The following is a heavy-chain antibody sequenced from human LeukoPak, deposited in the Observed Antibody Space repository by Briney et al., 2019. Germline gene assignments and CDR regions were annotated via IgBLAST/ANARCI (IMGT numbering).Heavy chain of an antibody. CDR3: ARAPDLYDSSGYFDY. J-gene: IGHJ4*02. V-gene: IGHV4-59*12. CDR2: MYYSGTT. D-gene: IGHD3-22*01. Sequence: SETLSLTCTVSGGSISSYYWSWIRQPPGKGLEYIGYMYYSGTTNYNPSLKSRVTISVDTSKNQFSLKLSSVTAADTAVYYCARAPDLYDSSGYFDYWGQGTLVTVSS. CDR1: GGSISSYY.